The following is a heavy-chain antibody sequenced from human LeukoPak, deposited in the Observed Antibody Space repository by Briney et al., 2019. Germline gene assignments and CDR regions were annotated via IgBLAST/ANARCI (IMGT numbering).Heavy chain of an antibody. D-gene: IGHD1-26*01. CDR1: GYTFTTYG. CDR2: ISAHNGDT. CDR3: ARVKARSGSYSLDY. V-gene: IGHV1-18*01. J-gene: IGHJ4*02. Sequence: ASVKVSCKASGYTFTTYGISWVRQAPGQGLEWMGWISAHNGDTNYAQRLQGGVTMTTDTSTSTAYMELRSLRSDDTAVYYCARVKARSGSYSLDYWGQGTLVTVSS.